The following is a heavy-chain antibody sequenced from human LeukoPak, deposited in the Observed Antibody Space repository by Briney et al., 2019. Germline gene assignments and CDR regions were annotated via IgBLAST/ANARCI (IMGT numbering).Heavy chain of an antibody. D-gene: IGHD3-22*01. V-gene: IGHV4-39*01. Sequence: SETLSPTCTVSGGSISSSSYYWGWIRQPPGKGLEWVGTIYYSGSTNYNPSLKSRLTISVDTSKNQFSLRLSSVTAADSAVYYCVRQSGSSMIVVVFDYWGQGTLVTVSS. J-gene: IGHJ4*02. CDR2: IYYSGST. CDR1: GGSISSSSYY. CDR3: VRQSGSSMIVVVFDY.